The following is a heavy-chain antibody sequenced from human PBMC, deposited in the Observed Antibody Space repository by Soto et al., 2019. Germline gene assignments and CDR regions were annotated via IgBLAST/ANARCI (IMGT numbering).Heavy chain of an antibody. CDR1: GYTFTTSA. CDR2: INVGNAKT. V-gene: IGHV1-3*01. J-gene: IGHJ4*02. Sequence: ASVKVSWKTSGYTFTTSAMHWVRQAPGQGLEWMGWINVGNAKTKYSQKFQGRVTITRATSATTAYMELSSLRFEDTAVYYCASACYSSGRHSFFDYSAQGTLVTVS. CDR3: ASACYSSGRHSFFDY. D-gene: IGHD6-19*01.